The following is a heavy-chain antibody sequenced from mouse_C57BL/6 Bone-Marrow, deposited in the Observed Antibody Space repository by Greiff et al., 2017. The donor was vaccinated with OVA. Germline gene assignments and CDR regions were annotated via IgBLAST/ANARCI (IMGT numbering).Heavy chain of an antibody. D-gene: IGHD2-4*01. CDR3: ARHEDDYDAGSYYAMDY. J-gene: IGHJ4*01. V-gene: IGHV1-62-2*01. CDR2: FYPGSGSI. CDR1: GYTFTEYT. Sequence: QVQLQQSGAELVKPGASVKLSCKASGYTFTEYTIHWVKQRSGQGLEWIGWFYPGSGSIKYNEKFKDKATLTADKSSSTVYMELSRLTSEDSAVYFCARHEDDYDAGSYYAMDYWGQGTSVTVSS.